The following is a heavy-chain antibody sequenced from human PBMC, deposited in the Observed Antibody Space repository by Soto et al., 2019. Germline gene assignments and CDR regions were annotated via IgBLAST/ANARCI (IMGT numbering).Heavy chain of an antibody. CDR1: GYTFTGYY. CDR2: INPNSGGT. CDR3: ARDRPTSTYYYDSSGYYRYYYYYGMDV. V-gene: IGHV1-2*04. J-gene: IGHJ6*02. D-gene: IGHD3-22*01. Sequence: VASVKVSCKASGYTFTGYYMHWVRQAPGQGLEWMGWINPNSGGTNYAQKFQGWVTMTRDTSISTAYMELSRLRSDDTAVYYCARDRPTSTYYYDSSGYYRYYYYYGMDVWGQGTTVTVSS.